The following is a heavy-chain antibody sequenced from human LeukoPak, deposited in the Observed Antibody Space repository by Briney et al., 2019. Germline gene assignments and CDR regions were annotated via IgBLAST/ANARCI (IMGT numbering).Heavy chain of an antibody. V-gene: IGHV3-21*01. CDR1: GFTFSSYS. CDR2: ISSSSSYI. Sequence: AGGSLRLSCAASGFTFSSYSMNWVRQAPGKGLEWVSSISSSSSYIYYADSVEGRFTISRDNAKNSLYLQMNSLRAEDTAVYYCARESGESFDYWGQGALVTVSS. CDR3: ARESGESFDY. J-gene: IGHJ4*02. D-gene: IGHD3-10*01.